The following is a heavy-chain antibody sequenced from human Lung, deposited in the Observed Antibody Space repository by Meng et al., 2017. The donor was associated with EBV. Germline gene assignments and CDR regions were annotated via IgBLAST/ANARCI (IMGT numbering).Heavy chain of an antibody. CDR2: IYHSGIT. J-gene: IGHJ4*02. Sequence: QVLLQVPCPGLVTPSGTLSLTCAVSGGSISSSNWWSWVRQPPGKGLEWIGKIYHSGITIYNPSLKSRVTMSVDNSKNQFSLKLNSMTAADTAVYYCARDPTGGEDHQRVWGQGTLVTVSS. CDR3: ARDPTGGEDHQRV. CDR1: GGSISSSNW. D-gene: IGHD1-14*01. V-gene: IGHV4-4*02.